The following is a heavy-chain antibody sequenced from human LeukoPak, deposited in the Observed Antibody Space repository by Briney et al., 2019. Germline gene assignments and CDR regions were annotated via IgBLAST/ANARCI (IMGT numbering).Heavy chain of an antibody. CDR1: GGSFSGYY. D-gene: IGHD2-15*01. V-gene: IGHV4-34*01. Sequence: SETLSLTCAVYGGSFSGYYWSWIRQPPGKGLEWIGEINHSGSTNYNPSLKSRVTISVDTSKNQFSLKLRSVTAADTAVYYCASRYCSGGSCYWFDPWGQGTLVTVSS. CDR2: INHSGST. CDR3: ASRYCSGGSCYWFDP. J-gene: IGHJ5*02.